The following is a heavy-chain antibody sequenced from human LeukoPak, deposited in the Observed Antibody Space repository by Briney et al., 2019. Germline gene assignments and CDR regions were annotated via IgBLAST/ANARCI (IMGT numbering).Heavy chain of an antibody. Sequence: GSSVKVSCKASGGTSSSYSITWVRQAPGQGLEWMGGIMPLFNTANYAQQFQGRVTITTDESTSTAYMELSSLRFEDTAMYYCARVDRYHYYLDVWDKGTTVTVSS. CDR2: IMPLFNTA. CDR1: GGTSSSYS. J-gene: IGHJ6*03. V-gene: IGHV1-69*05. CDR3: ARVDRYHYYLDV.